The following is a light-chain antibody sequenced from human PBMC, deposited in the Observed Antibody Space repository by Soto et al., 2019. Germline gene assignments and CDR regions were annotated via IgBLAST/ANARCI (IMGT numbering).Light chain of an antibody. V-gene: IGKV4-1*01. Sequence: DFVMTQSPDSLAVSLGETATINCKSSQSVLSSADNKNYLAWFQQKPVQPPKLLITWASVRQSGVPDRISGGGSGTAFTLPISSLQAEDVAVYSGQQTYGAPLTFGGGTRVEIK. J-gene: IGKJ4*01. CDR2: WAS. CDR3: QQTYGAPLT. CDR1: QSVLSSADNKNY.